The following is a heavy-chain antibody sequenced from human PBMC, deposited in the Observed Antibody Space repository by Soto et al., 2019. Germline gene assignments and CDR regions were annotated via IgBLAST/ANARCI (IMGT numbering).Heavy chain of an antibody. D-gene: IGHD6-6*01. CDR3: ATRNEYSSSQDAFDI. J-gene: IGHJ3*02. CDR2: INPNSGGT. Sequence: ASVKVSCKASGDTFTGYYMHWVRQAPGQGLEWMGWINPNSGGTNYAQKFQGRVTMTRDTSISTAYMELSRLRSDDTAVYYCATRNEYSSSQDAFDIWGQGTTVTVSS. V-gene: IGHV1-2*02. CDR1: GDTFTGYY.